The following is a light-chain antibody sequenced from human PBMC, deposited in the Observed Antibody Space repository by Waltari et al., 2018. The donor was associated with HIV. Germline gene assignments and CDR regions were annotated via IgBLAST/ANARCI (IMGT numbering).Light chain of an antibody. J-gene: IGKJ4*01. Sequence: EIVLTQSPATLSLSPGERATLSCRASQSVSSYLAWYQQKPGRAPRLLIYDASTRATGIPARFSGSVSGTDFTLTISSLEPEDFAVYYCQQRCTWPLTFGEGTKVEIK. CDR3: QQRCTWPLT. V-gene: IGKV3-11*01. CDR1: QSVSSY. CDR2: DAS.